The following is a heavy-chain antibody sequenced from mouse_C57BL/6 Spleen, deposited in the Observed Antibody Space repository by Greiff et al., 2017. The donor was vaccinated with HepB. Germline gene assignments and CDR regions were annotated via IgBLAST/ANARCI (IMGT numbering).Heavy chain of an antibody. J-gene: IGHJ2*01. D-gene: IGHD1-1*01. V-gene: IGHV1-80*01. CDR1: GYAFSSYW. CDR2: IYPGDGDT. CDR3: ARDSITTVEATDY. Sequence: QVQLQQSGAELVKPGASAKISCKASGYAFSSYWMNWVKQRPGKGLEWIGQIYPGDGDTNYNGKFKGKATLTADKSSSTAYMQLSSLTSEDSAVYFCARDSITTVEATDYWGQGTTLTVSS.